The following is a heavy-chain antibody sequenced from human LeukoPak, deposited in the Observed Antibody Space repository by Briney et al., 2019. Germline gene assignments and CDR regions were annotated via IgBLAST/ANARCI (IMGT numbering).Heavy chain of an antibody. Sequence: PLGSLRLSCAASGFTFSSYWMSWVRQAPGKGLEWVANIKQDGSEKYYVDSVKGRFTISRDNAKNSLYLQMNSLRAEDTAVYYCAREGDIVVVPAAPGDVWGKGTTVGVSS. CDR3: AREGDIVVVPAAPGDV. CDR1: GFTFSSYW. CDR2: IKQDGSEK. V-gene: IGHV3-7*01. J-gene: IGHJ6*04. D-gene: IGHD2-2*01.